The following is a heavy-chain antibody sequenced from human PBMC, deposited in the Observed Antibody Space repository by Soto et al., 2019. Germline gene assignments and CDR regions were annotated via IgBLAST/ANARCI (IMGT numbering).Heavy chain of an antibody. CDR2: TYHSGSS. CDR1: GYSFSAGDP. Sequence: LSITCAPSGYSFSAGDPLGSIRGPPGKGLYWIGSTYHSGSSYYNPSLNSRVTISVDTSKDKCSLKLSSVTAADRSVYYCAIEGGRIAVASYYYYGMDVWGQGTTVTVSS. J-gene: IGHJ6*02. V-gene: IGHV4-38-2*02. CDR3: AIEGGRIAVASYYYYGMDV. D-gene: IGHD6-19*01.